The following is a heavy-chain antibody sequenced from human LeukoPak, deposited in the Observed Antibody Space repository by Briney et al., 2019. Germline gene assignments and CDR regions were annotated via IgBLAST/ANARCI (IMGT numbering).Heavy chain of an antibody. D-gene: IGHD6-19*01. J-gene: IGHJ6*03. CDR2: MSSSDDGR. V-gene: IGHV3-23*01. CDR3: ARDHLSSGSSPDYYYYYYMDV. Sequence: GGSLRLSCATSGFSFSSYAMSWVRQAPGKGLEWVSAMSSSDDGRYYAASVKGRFTISRDNAKNTLYLQMNSLRAEDTAVYYCARDHLSSGSSPDYYYYYYMDVWGKGTTVTISS. CDR1: GFSFSSYA.